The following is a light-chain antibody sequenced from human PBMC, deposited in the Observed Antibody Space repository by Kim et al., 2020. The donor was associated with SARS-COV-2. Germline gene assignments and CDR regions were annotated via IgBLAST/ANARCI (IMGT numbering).Light chain of an antibody. CDR1: RCSIACNE. V-gene: IGLV6-57*02. J-gene: IGLJ3*02. Sequence: TGTISRTGSRCSIACNEGTCYQQPPGRAPTSVIYEDNQSPSGVPDRLSGSIDSSSNSASLTIAGLKTEDEADYYCQSYDSSNHWVFGGGTQLTVL. CDR3: QSYDSSNHWV. CDR2: EDN.